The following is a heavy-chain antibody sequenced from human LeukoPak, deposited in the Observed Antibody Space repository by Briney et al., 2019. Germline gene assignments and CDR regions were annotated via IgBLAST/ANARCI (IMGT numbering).Heavy chain of an antibody. CDR1: GGSFSGYY. J-gene: IGHJ4*02. Sequence: PSETLSLTCAVCGGSFSGYYWSWIRQPPGKGLEWIGEINHSGSTSYNPSLKSRVTISVDTSKNQFSLKLSSVTAADTAVYYCARGTSVKASDYWGQGTLVTVSS. CDR3: ARGTSVKASDY. D-gene: IGHD4-17*01. CDR2: INHSGST. V-gene: IGHV4-34*01.